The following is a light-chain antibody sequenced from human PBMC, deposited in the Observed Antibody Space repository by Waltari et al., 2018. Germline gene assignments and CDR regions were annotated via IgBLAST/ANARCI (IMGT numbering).Light chain of an antibody. J-gene: IGLJ3*02. CDR2: NDN. Sequence: QSVLTQPPSVSGTPGQRVTISCSGSNSTIGGNSVNWYQQVPGTAPKPLTYNDNQGPSGVPDRFSASKSGTSASLAITGLQSEDEADYYCAVWDDSLGGVFGGGTKLTVL. CDR3: AVWDDSLGGV. CDR1: NSTIGGNS. V-gene: IGLV1-44*01.